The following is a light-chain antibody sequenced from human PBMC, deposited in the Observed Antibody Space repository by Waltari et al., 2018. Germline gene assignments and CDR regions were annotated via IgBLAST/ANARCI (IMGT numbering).Light chain of an antibody. CDR1: QSISSY. Sequence: DIQMTQSPSSLSASVGDRVTITCRASQSISSYLNWYQQKPGKAPKLLIYAAAILRSWVPSRFSGSGSGTDVTLTISSLQPEDFATYYCQQSYSTPRTFGQGTKLEIK. V-gene: IGKV1-39*01. CDR2: AAA. CDR3: QQSYSTPRT. J-gene: IGKJ2*01.